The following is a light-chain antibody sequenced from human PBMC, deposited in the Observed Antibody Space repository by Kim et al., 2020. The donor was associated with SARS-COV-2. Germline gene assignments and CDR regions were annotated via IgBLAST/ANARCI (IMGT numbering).Light chain of an antibody. CDR2: RSD. V-gene: IGLV1-47*01. CDR1: SSNIRNNY. Sequence: GQRVTISCSGSSSNIRNNYVYWYQQLSGTAPKVLIYRSDQRPSGVPDRFSGSKSGTSASLAISWLRPEDEADYYCAVWDDNLSGQVFGGGTQLTVL. J-gene: IGLJ3*02. CDR3: AVWDDNLSGQV.